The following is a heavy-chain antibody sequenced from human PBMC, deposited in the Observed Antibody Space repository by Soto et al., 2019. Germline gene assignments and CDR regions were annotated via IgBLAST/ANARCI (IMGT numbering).Heavy chain of an antibody. J-gene: IGHJ4*02. V-gene: IGHV4-61*01. CDR1: GGSVNSDNYY. D-gene: IGHD3-16*01. CDR2: IYNGQYR. Sequence: PSATLSLTCTVSGGSVNSDNYYWSWIRQPPGKGLEWIACIYNGQYRKYNPSFTRRATMSVDTSNNQFSLKLRSVTAADTAVYYCARSGHSFEGAVWGRGIQVTVSS. CDR3: ARSGHSFEGAV.